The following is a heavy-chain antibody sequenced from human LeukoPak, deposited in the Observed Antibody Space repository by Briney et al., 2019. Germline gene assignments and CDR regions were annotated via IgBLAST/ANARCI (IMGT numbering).Heavy chain of an antibody. D-gene: IGHD6-19*01. Sequence: GGSLRLSCAASGFTFSSHAMDWVRQAPGKGLEWVALISYDGSNKFYADSVKGRFTISRDNSKNTLFLQMNSLRAEDTAVYYCARGIAVAGPYYFDYWGRGTLVTVSS. V-gene: IGHV3-30-3*01. CDR1: GFTFSSHA. J-gene: IGHJ4*02. CDR3: ARGIAVAGPYYFDY. CDR2: ISYDGSNK.